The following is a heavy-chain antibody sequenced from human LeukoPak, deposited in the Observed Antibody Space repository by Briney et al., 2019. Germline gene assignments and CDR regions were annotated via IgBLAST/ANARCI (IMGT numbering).Heavy chain of an antibody. V-gene: IGHV3-15*01. CDR1: GFTFSNAY. J-gene: IGHJ4*02. Sequence: GGSLRLSCAASGFTFSNAYMSWVRQAPGKGLEWVGRIKSKTDGGTTDYAAPVKGRFTISRDDSKNTLYLQMNSLKTEDTAVYYCTTNAEIMVRGVIKDYWGQGTLVTVSS. CDR2: IKSKTDGGTT. D-gene: IGHD3-10*01. CDR3: TTNAEIMVRGVIKDY.